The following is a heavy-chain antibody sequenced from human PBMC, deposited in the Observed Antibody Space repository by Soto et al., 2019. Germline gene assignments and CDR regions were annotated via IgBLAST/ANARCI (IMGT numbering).Heavy chain of an antibody. CDR3: ARGGYCSSTSCYSNFYYCYGMDV. Sequence: QVQLQESGPGLVKPSQTLSLTCTVSGGSISSGGYYWSWIRQHPGKGLEWIGYIYYSGSTYYNPSLKSRVTISVDTSKNQFSLKLSSVTAADTAVYYCARGGYCSSTSCYSNFYYCYGMDVWGQGTTVTVSS. CDR1: GGSISSGGYY. D-gene: IGHD2-2*01. V-gene: IGHV4-31*03. J-gene: IGHJ6*02. CDR2: IYYSGST.